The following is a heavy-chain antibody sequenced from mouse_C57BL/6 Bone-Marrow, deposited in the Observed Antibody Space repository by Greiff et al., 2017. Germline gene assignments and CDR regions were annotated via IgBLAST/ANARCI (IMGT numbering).Heavy chain of an antibody. CDR1: GYTFTSYW. CDR3: ARYYNGSSYVGFAY. CDR2: IHPNSGST. J-gene: IGHJ3*01. V-gene: IGHV1-64*01. D-gene: IGHD1-1*01. Sequence: QVQLQQPGAELVKPGASVKLSCKASGYTFTSYWMHWVKQRPGQGLEWIGMIHPNSGSTNYNEKFKSKATLTVDKSSSTAYMQLSSLASEDSAVYCWARYYNGSSYVGFAYWGQGTLVTVSA.